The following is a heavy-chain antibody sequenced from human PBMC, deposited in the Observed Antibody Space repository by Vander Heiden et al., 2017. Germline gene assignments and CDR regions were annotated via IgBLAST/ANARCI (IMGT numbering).Heavy chain of an antibody. D-gene: IGHD2-2*01. CDR3: ARWGAYCSSTSCSLDF. J-gene: IGHJ4*02. Sequence: EVQLVQSGAEVKKPGETLKISCRGSGYRFTTNWIGVVRQMPGKGLEWMGIIYPGDSDTRYSPSFQGQVTISADKSISTAYLQWSSLKASDTAIYYCARWGAYCSSTSCSLDFWGQGTMVTVSS. CDR1: GYRFTTNW. CDR2: IYPGDSDT. V-gene: IGHV5-51*03.